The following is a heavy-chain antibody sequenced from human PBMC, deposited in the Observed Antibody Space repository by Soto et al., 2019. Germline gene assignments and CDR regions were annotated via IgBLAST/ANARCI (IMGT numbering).Heavy chain of an antibody. J-gene: IGHJ4*02. V-gene: IGHV3-64D*06. CDR2: ISSNGGST. CDR3: VKPLQYSYGLPH. D-gene: IGHD5-18*01. CDR1: GFTFSSYA. Sequence: GGSLRLSCSASGFTFSSYAMHWVRQAPGKGLEYVSAISSNGGSTYYADSVKGRFTISRDNSKNTLYLQMSSRRAEDTVVYYCVKPLQYSYGLPHWGQGTLVTV.